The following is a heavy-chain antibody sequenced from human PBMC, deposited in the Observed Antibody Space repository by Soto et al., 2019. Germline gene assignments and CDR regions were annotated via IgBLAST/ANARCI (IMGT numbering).Heavy chain of an antibody. CDR3: TRQVITVPNWFDS. CDR1: GDSISATSYY. CDR2: IYNNGGT. J-gene: IGHJ5*01. D-gene: IGHD3-10*01. V-gene: IGHV4-39*01. Sequence: QLQLQESGPGLVKPSKTLSLTCTVTGDSISATSYYWAWIRQPPGKGLEWIGSIYNNGGTYYNPSLRSQVTISVDTSENQFSLTLRSVTAADTALYYCTRQVITVPNWFDSWGQGTLVTVSS.